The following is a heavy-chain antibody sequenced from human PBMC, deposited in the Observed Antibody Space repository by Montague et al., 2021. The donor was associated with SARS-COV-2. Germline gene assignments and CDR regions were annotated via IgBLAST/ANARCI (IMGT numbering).Heavy chain of an antibody. V-gene: IGHV4-34*01. CDR1: GGSFSDYK. Sequence: SETLSLTCAVYGGSFSDYKWTWIRQSPGKGLEWLGQISHSGSANYNPSLKSRVTISVDTAKNQFSLKLTPVNVADTAVYYYTRGDPGYWDQGTLVTVSS. CDR3: TRGDPGY. J-gene: IGHJ4*02. CDR2: ISHSGSA.